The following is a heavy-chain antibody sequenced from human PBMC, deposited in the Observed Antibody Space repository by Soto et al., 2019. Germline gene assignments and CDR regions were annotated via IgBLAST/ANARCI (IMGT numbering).Heavy chain of an antibody. Sequence: QVQLQESGPGLVKPSETLSLTCTVSGGSISSYYWSWIRQPPGKGLEWIGYIYYSGSTNYNPSLKSRVTISVDTSKNQFSLKLSSVTAADTAVYYCARGSVVVVAATNYYYYGMDVWGQGTTVTVSS. CDR3: ARGSVVVVAATNYYYYGMDV. D-gene: IGHD2-15*01. V-gene: IGHV4-59*01. CDR2: IYYSGST. J-gene: IGHJ6*02. CDR1: GGSISSYY.